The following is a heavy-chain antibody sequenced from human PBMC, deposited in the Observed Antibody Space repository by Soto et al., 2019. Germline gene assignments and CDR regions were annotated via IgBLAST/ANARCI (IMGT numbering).Heavy chain of an antibody. CDR3: VRGGLLWPRGDY. V-gene: IGHV3-64D*08. D-gene: IGHD3-10*01. J-gene: IGHJ4*02. CDR1: GLTFSSNA. CDR2: ISSNGRNT. Sequence: GSLRLSCSASGLTFSSNAMHWVRQAPGKGLEYVSAISSNGRNTYYADPVRGRFTISRDNSKNTLYLQMSSLRVEDTAMYYCVRGGLLWPRGDYWGQGTLVTVSS.